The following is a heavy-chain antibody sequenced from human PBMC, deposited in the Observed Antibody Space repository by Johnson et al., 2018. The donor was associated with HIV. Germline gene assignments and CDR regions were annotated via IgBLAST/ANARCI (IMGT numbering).Heavy chain of an antibody. D-gene: IGHD3-3*01. J-gene: IGHJ3*02. CDR2: IKSKTDGGTT. V-gene: IGHV3-15*01. CDR1: GFTFSSAW. Sequence: VHLVESGGGLVKHGGSLRLSCAASGFTFSSAWMSWVRQAPGKGLEWVGRIKSKTDGGTTDYAESVRGRFTISRDNSKATLYLQMNSLRGEDTAVYYCARGPPPFARFGVAAKPNDAFDIWGQGTMVTVSS. CDR3: ARGPPPFARFGVAAKPNDAFDI.